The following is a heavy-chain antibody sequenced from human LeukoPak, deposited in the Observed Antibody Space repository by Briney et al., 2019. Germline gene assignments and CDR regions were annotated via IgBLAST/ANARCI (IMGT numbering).Heavy chain of an antibody. V-gene: IGHV1-69*13. J-gene: IGHJ3*02. CDR3: ARELYDSSGYYAPHAFDI. D-gene: IGHD3-22*01. Sequence: SVKVSCKASGGTFSSYAISWVRQAPGQGLEWMGGIIPIFGTANYAQKFQGRVTITADESTSTAYMELSSLRPEDTAVYYCARELYDSSGYYAPHAFDIWGQGTMVTVSS. CDR2: IIPIFGTA. CDR1: GGTFSSYA.